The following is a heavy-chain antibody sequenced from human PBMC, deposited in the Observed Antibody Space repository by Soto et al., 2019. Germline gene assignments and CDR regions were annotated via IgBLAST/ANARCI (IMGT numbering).Heavy chain of an antibody. CDR3: ARAGFSYGHLLF. V-gene: IGHV4-30-4*08. J-gene: IGHJ4*02. CDR1: GGSINSGGYY. CDR2: VFYSGAT. Sequence: PSETLSLTCTVSGGSINSGGYYWSWIRQHPGKGLEWIGYVFYSGATNYSPSLKSRAAISMDTSKNQFSLSLTSVTAADTAVYYCARAGFSYGHLLFWGQGIRVTVSS. D-gene: IGHD3-10*01.